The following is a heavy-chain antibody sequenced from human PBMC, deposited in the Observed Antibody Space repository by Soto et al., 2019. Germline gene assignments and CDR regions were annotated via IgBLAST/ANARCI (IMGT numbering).Heavy chain of an antibody. D-gene: IGHD4-17*01. CDR2: IYYWGGT. Sequence: SETLCLSCTVSDGSISSYYWRWIRQPPGKGLEWIGYIYYWGGTDYNPSLKSRVTISVDTSKNQFSLKLSSVTAADMAVYYCATSAVTYFDHWGQGTLVTVSS. J-gene: IGHJ4*02. V-gene: IGHV4-59*01. CDR3: ATSAVTYFDH. CDR1: DGSISSYY.